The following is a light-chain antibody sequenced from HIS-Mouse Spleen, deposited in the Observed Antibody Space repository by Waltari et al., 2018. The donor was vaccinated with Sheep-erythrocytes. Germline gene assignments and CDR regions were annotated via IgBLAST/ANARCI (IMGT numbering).Light chain of an antibody. CDR1: QSISSY. CDR2: AAS. CDR3: QQSYSTPQT. J-gene: IGKJ4*01. V-gene: IGKV1-39*01. Sequence: DIQMTQSPSSLSASVGDIVPITCRASQSISSYLNWYQQKPGEAPKLLIYAASSLQSGVPSRFSGSGAGTDFTLAISSLQPEGFATYYCQQSYSTPQTFGGGTKVEIK.